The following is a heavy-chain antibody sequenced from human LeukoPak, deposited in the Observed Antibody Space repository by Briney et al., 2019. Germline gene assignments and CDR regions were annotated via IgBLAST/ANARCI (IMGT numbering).Heavy chain of an antibody. Sequence: SETLSLTCAVYGGSFSGYYWSWIRQPPGKGLEWIGEINHSGSTNYNPSLKSRVTISVDTSKNQFSLKLSSVTAADTAVYHCAKESRAAADAFDPWGQGTLVTVSS. D-gene: IGHD6-13*01. CDR2: INHSGST. J-gene: IGHJ5*02. V-gene: IGHV4-34*01. CDR3: AKESRAAADAFDP. CDR1: GGSFSGYY.